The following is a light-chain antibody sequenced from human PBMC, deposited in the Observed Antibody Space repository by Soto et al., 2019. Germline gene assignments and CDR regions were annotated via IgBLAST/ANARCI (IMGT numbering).Light chain of an antibody. V-gene: IGKV3-15*01. CDR2: GAS. J-gene: IGKJ4*01. CDR3: QQYNNWLT. Sequence: EIGLTQYQATLSLSPGERAALSCRASQSVSSNLAWYKQXPGQAPXXLIYGASTRATGIPARFSGSGSGTESTLTIRSLKSEDFAVYYCQQYNNWLTFGGGTKVDIK. CDR1: QSVSSN.